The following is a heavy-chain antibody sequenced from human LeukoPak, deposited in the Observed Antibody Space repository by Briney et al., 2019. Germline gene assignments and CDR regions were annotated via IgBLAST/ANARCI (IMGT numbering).Heavy chain of an antibody. CDR3: AIYRSGWYNPRYLHAFDI. Sequence: XSVTVSCKACGYTFTGYYMHWVGQAPGQGREGMGRINPNSGGTNYAQKFQGRVTMTRDTSISTAYMELSRLRADDRGGGYCAIYRSGWYNPRYLHAFDIWGQGTMVTVSS. J-gene: IGHJ3*02. CDR1: GYTFTGYY. CDR2: INPNSGGT. V-gene: IGHV1-2*05. D-gene: IGHD6-19*01.